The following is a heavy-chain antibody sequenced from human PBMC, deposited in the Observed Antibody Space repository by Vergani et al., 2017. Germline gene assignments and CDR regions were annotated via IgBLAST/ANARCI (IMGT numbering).Heavy chain of an antibody. J-gene: IGHJ6*02. CDR3: ARDGQSGYCSGGSCYLPPNYYYYYGMDV. D-gene: IGHD2-15*01. CDR2: ISSSGSTI. V-gene: IGHV3-11*01. Sequence: QVQLVESGGGLVKPGGSLRLSCAASGFTFSDYYMSWIRQAPGKGLEWVSYISSSGSTIYYADSVKGRFTISRDNAENSLYLQMNSLRAEDTAVYYCARDGQSGYCSGGSCYLPPNYYYYYGMDVWGQGTTVTVSS. CDR1: GFTFSDYY.